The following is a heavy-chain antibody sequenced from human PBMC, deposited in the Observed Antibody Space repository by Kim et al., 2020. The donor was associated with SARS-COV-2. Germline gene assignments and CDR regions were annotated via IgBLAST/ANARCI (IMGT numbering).Heavy chain of an antibody. D-gene: IGHD6-6*01. Sequence: GGSLRLSCAASGFTFSSYWMSWVRQAPGKGLEWVANIKQDGSEKYYVDSVKGRFTISRDNAKNSLYLQMNSLRAEDTAVYYCARDGTKLGIAARPSDYWGQGTLVTVSS. CDR2: IKQDGSEK. V-gene: IGHV3-7*01. CDR1: GFTFSSYW. J-gene: IGHJ4*02. CDR3: ARDGTKLGIAARPSDY.